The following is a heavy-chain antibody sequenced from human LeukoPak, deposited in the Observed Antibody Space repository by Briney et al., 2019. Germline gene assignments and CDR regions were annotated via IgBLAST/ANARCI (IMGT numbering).Heavy chain of an antibody. J-gene: IGHJ5*02. Sequence: GESLKISCQVSGYSFPSYWITWVRQVPGKGLEWMGRIAPSDSYNNYNTSFEGHVTMPVEKSITTVYLQWRSLKASDTAMYYCVRQPPGVYDTTQIWFDPWGQGTLVTVSS. CDR2: IAPSDSYN. D-gene: IGHD3-22*01. CDR1: GYSFPSYW. CDR3: VRQPPGVYDTTQIWFDP. V-gene: IGHV5-10-1*01.